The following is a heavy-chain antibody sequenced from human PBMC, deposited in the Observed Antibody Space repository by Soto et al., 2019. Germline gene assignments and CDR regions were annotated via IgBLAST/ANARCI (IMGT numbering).Heavy chain of an antibody. CDR2: IYYSGST. V-gene: IGHV4-31*03. CDR1: GGSISSGGYY. Sequence: LSLTCTVSGGSISSGGYYWSWIRQHPGKGLEWIGYIYYSGSTYYNPSLKSRVTISVDTSKNQFSLKLSSVTAADTAVYYCAREGAYYGSGSYYVNYFDYWGQGTLVTVS. CDR3: AREGAYYGSGSYYVNYFDY. J-gene: IGHJ4*02. D-gene: IGHD3-10*01.